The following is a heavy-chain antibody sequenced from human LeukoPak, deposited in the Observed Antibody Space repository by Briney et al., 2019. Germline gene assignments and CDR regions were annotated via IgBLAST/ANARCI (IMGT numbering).Heavy chain of an antibody. D-gene: IGHD3-22*01. CDR3: AREGEYYYDSSGYPSAFDI. CDR1: GFTFSSYA. J-gene: IGHJ3*02. V-gene: IGHV3-30-3*01. CDR2: ISYDGSNK. Sequence: GGSLRLSCAASGFTFSSYAMHWVRQAPGKGLEWVAVISYDGSNKYYADSVKGRFTISRDNSKNTLYLQMNSLRAEDTAVYYCAREGEYYYDSSGYPSAFDIWGQGTMVTVSS.